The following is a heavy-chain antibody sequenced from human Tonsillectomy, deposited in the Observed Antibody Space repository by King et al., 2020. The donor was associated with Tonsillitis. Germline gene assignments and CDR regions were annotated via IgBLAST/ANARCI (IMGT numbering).Heavy chain of an antibody. Sequence: VQLVESGGGLVQPGGSLRLSCAASGFTFRSYAMTWVRQAPGKGLEWVSAISGDGYSTYYADSVKGRFTISRDNSKNTLYLQMNSLRAEDTAVYYCANYWGTVTTPWDYWGQGTLVTVSS. J-gene: IGHJ4*02. CDR2: ISGDGYST. CDR3: ANYWGTVTTPWDY. D-gene: IGHD4-17*01. V-gene: IGHV3-23*04. CDR1: GFTFRSYA.